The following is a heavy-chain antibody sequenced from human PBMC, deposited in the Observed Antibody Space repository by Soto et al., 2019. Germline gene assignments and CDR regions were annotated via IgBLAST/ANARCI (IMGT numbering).Heavy chain of an antibody. D-gene: IGHD3-22*01. Sequence: PGGSLRLSCAASGFTFSSYAMSWVRQAPGKGLEWVSAISGSGGSTYYADSVKGRFTISRDNSKNTLYLQMNSLRAEDTAVYYCAKGNPDYYDSSGYYLVQHWGQRTPVTVSS. CDR2: ISGSGGST. CDR1: GFTFSSYA. CDR3: AKGNPDYYDSSGYYLVQH. J-gene: IGHJ1*01. V-gene: IGHV3-23*01.